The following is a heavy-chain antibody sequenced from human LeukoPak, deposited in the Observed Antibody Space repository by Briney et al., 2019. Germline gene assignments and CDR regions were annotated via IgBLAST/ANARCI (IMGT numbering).Heavy chain of an antibody. J-gene: IGHJ4*02. D-gene: IGHD4-11*01. CDR3: AREMTTVTSVDY. V-gene: IGHV1-2*02. CDR1: GYTFTGYY. Sequence: ASVKVSCKASGYTFTGYYMHWVRQAPGQGLEWMGWINPNSGGTKCAQKFQGRVTMTRDMSISTAYMALSRLRSDDTAVYYCAREMTTVTSVDYWGQGTLVTVSS. CDR2: INPNSGGT.